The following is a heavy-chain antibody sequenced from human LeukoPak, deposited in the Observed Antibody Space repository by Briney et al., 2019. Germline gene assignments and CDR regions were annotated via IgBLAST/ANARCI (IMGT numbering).Heavy chain of an antibody. CDR2: ISYDGSNK. V-gene: IGHV3-30*04. CDR3: ARGRKQQLIRRYHYMDV. Sequence: GGSPRLSCAASGFTFSSYALHWVRQSPSKGLECVAVISYDGSNKSYADSVKGRFTISRDNSKNTLYLQMHSLRDEDTAMYYCARGRKQQLIRRYHYMDVWGKGTTVTVSS. D-gene: IGHD6-13*01. J-gene: IGHJ6*03. CDR1: GFTFSSYA.